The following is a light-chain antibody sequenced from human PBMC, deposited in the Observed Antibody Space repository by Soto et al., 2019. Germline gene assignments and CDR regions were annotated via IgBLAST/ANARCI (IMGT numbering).Light chain of an antibody. CDR3: QQYSNWPPKT. J-gene: IGKJ1*01. V-gene: IGKV3-15*01. CDR2: GAS. CDR1: QSVSSN. Sequence: EIVMTQSPATLSVSPGERATLSCRASQSVSSNLAWYQQKPGQAPRLLIYGASTRATAIPARFSGSGSGTEFTLTISSLQSEDFEVYYCQQYSNWPPKTFGQGTKVEFK.